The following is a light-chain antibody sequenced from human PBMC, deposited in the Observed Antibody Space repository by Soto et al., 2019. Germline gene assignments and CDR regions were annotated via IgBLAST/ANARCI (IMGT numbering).Light chain of an antibody. CDR2: EVS. J-gene: IGLJ3*02. V-gene: IGLV2-14*01. Sequence: QSALTQPASVSGSPGQSITISCTGTTSDVGGYNYVSWFQQYPGKAPKLKIYEVSNRPSRVSNRFSGSKSGNTASLTISDLQAEDEADYYCTSYTSSSTWVFGGGTKLTVL. CDR3: TSYTSSSTWV. CDR1: TSDVGGYNY.